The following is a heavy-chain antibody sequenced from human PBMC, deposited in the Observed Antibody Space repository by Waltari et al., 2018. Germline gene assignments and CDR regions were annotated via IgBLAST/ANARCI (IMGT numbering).Heavy chain of an antibody. CDR1: GGSISSYY. CDR3: ARDFTSRHYYVYAFDI. V-gene: IGHV4-59*01. D-gene: IGHD3-10*02. J-gene: IGHJ3*02. CDR2: IYYSGST. Sequence: QVQLQESGPGLVKPSETLSLTCTVSGGSISSYYWSWIRQPPGKGLEWIGYIYYSGSTNYNPSLKSRVTISVDTSKNQFSLKLSSVTAADTAVYYCARDFTSRHYYVYAFDIWGQGTMVTVSS.